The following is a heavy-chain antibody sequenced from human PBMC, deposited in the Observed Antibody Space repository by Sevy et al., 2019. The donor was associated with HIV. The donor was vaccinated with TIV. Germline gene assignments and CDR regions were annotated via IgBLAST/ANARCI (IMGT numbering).Heavy chain of an antibody. CDR1: GFTLGDYA. Sequence: GGSLRLSCTGSGFTLGDYAMSWFRQAPGMGLEWVGFIRSKDYGGATEYAASVKGRFTISRDDSKSIVDLQMNSLKTEDTAVYYCTRGYYYDSSGYSDYWGQGTLVTVSS. CDR2: IRSKDYGGAT. J-gene: IGHJ4*02. D-gene: IGHD3-22*01. V-gene: IGHV3-49*03. CDR3: TRGYYYDSSGYSDY.